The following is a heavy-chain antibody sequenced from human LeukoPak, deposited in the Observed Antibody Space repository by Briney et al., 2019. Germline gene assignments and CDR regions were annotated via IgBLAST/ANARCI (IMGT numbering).Heavy chain of an antibody. J-gene: IGHJ1*01. Sequence: GGSLRLSCAASGFTFTDYYMSWIRQAPGKGLEWVPYITSSGTTIYCADSVKGRFTISRDNAKNSLYLQMNSLRAEDTAVYYCARDGHYDILTGYFQDWGQGTLVTVSS. CDR2: ITSSGTTI. D-gene: IGHD3-9*01. V-gene: IGHV3-11*01. CDR3: ARDGHYDILTGYFQD. CDR1: GFTFTDYY.